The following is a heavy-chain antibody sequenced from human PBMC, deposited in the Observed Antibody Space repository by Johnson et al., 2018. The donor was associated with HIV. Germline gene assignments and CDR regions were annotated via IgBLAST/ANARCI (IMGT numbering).Heavy chain of an antibody. CDR3: ARCRRPWELHGFNAFDT. CDR1: GFTFSSYA. D-gene: IGHD1-26*01. V-gene: IGHV3-30*04. Sequence: QVQLVESGGGVVQPGRSLRLSCAASGFTFSSYAMHWVRQAPGKGLEWVAVISYDASNKYYADSVKGRFTISRDNSKNTLYLQMNSLRVEDTAVYHCARCRRPWELHGFNAFDTWGQGTMVIVSS. J-gene: IGHJ3*02. CDR2: ISYDASNK.